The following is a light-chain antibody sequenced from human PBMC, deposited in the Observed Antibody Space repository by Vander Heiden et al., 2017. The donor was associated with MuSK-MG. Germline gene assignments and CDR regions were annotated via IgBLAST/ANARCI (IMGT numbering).Light chain of an antibody. CDR2: GAS. V-gene: IGKV3-20*01. J-gene: IGKJ1*01. Sequence: DIVLTQSPGTLSLSPGARATLSCRASLSVSINYLAWYQQKPCQAPRLLIYGASTRATGIPDRFSGSGSGTDFTLTITRLEPEDFAVYYCQQDSSSLLFGQGTKVEIE. CDR3: QQDSSSLL. CDR1: LSVSINY.